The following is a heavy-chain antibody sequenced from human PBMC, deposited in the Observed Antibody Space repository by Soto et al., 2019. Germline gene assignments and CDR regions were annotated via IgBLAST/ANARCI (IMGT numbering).Heavy chain of an antibody. D-gene: IGHD5-18*01. Sequence: QVQLQDSGPGLVKPSETLSLPCTVSGGSISSYYWSWIRQPPGKGLAWSGYIYYSGSTNYNPSLQRRVTIAVDTSKSQCSLKLSSVTAADTAVYYCARVSGYSYGPGFDYWGQGTLVTVSS. J-gene: IGHJ4*02. CDR1: GGSISSYY. CDR3: ARVSGYSYGPGFDY. CDR2: IYYSGST. V-gene: IGHV4-59*01.